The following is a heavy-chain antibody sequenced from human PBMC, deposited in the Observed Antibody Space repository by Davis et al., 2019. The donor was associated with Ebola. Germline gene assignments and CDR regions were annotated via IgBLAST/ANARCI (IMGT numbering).Heavy chain of an antibody. Sequence: SETLSLTCSVSGGSISGGTYYWGWVRQPPGKGLEWIGSIYYNGRTYYNSSLESRVTISLDTSKNQFSLKLRSVTAADTAVYFCARLSGLFSSSSGALYFDLWGRGTLVSVSS. D-gene: IGHD6-6*01. CDR2: IYYNGRT. CDR3: ARLSGLFSSSSGALYFDL. V-gene: IGHV4-39*07. J-gene: IGHJ2*01. CDR1: GGSISGGTYY.